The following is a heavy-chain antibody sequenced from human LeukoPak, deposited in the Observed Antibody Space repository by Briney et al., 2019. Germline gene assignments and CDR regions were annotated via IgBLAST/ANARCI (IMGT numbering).Heavy chain of an antibody. V-gene: IGHV1-18*01. D-gene: IGHD4-23*01. Sequence: ASVKVSCKASGYTFTSYGISWVRQAPGQGLEWMGWISAYNGNTNYAQKLQGRVTMTTDTSTSTAYMELRSLRSDDTAVYYCATLLGGNSEHNWFDPWGQGTLVTVSS. CDR2: ISAYNGNT. CDR1: GYTFTSYG. CDR3: ATLLGGNSEHNWFDP. J-gene: IGHJ5*02.